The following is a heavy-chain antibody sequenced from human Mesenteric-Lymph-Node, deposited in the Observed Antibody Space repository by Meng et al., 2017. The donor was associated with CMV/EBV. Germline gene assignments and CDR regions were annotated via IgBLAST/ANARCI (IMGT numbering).Heavy chain of an antibody. D-gene: IGHD3/OR15-3a*01. V-gene: IGHV5-51*01. CDR3: ARHYDLAQHVDWFDS. CDR1: GISFTSHW. Sequence: GESLKISCKGSGISFTSHWIAWVRQTPGRGLGLMGIIYPGDSDTRYSPSFQGQVTISADKYINTAYLQWSSLEAADSSMYYCARHYDLAQHVDWFDSWGQGTLVTVSS. CDR2: IYPGDSDT. J-gene: IGHJ5*01.